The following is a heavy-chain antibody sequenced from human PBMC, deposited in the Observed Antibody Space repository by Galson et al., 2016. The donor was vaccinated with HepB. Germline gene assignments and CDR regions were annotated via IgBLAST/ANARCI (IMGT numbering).Heavy chain of an antibody. CDR3: AKDTARYCSSTSCSYGMDV. Sequence: SLRLSCAASGLTFSSYGMHWVRQAPGKGLEWVAVISYDGSNKYYADSVKGRFTISRDNSKNTLYLQMNSLRAEDTAVYYCAKDTARYCSSTSCSYGMDVWGQGTTVTVSS. V-gene: IGHV3-30*18. J-gene: IGHJ6*02. D-gene: IGHD2-2*01. CDR2: ISYDGSNK. CDR1: GLTFSSYG.